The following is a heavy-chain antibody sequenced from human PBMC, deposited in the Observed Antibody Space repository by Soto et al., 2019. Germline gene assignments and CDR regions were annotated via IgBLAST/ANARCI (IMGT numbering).Heavy chain of an antibody. CDR3: ARGTTYYYDSSGADY. Sequence: SETLSLTCTVSGGSISSYYWSWIRQPPGKGLEWIGYIYYSGSTNYNPSLKSRVTISVDTSKNQFSLKLSSVTAADTAVYYCARGTTYYYDSSGADYWGQGTLVTVSS. CDR1: GGSISSYY. V-gene: IGHV4-59*08. CDR2: IYYSGST. J-gene: IGHJ4*02. D-gene: IGHD3-22*01.